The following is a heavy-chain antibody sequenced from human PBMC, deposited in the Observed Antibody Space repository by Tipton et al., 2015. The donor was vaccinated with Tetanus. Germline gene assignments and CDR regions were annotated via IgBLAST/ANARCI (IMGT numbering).Heavy chain of an antibody. D-gene: IGHD4-17*01. Sequence: TLSLTCTVSGGSISSYYWSWIRQPPGKGLEWIGYIYYSGSTNYNPSLKSRVTISVDTSKNQFSLTLSSVTAADTAVYYCARGGRYDYGVQGWFDPWGQGTLVTVSS. V-gene: IGHV4-59*01. J-gene: IGHJ5*02. CDR2: IYYSGST. CDR1: GGSISSYY. CDR3: ARGGRYDYGVQGWFDP.